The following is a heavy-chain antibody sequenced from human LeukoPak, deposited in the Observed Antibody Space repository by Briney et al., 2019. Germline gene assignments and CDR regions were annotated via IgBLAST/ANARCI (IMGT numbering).Heavy chain of an antibody. Sequence: GGSLRLSCAASGFTYTSYGMAWVRQAPGKGLEWVSTISGSGNSAYYGDSVQGRFTISRDNSRNTVYLQMSSLRAEDTAVYYCARSYYHDSSGRFDSWGQGTLVTVSS. D-gene: IGHD3-22*01. CDR3: ARSYYHDSSGRFDS. V-gene: IGHV3-23*01. CDR1: GFTYTSYG. J-gene: IGHJ4*02. CDR2: ISGSGNSA.